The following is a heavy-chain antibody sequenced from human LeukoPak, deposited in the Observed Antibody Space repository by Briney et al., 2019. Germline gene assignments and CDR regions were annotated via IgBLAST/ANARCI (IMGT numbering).Heavy chain of an antibody. V-gene: IGHV3-23*01. J-gene: IGHJ4*02. Sequence: GGSLGLSCAASGFTFSSYAMSWVRQAPGKGLEWVSAISGSGGGTYYADSVKGRFTISRDNSKNTLYLQMNSLRAEDTAVYYCAKDPTYSDYLDYWGQGTLVTVSS. CDR1: GFTFSSYA. D-gene: IGHD1-26*01. CDR2: ISGSGGGT. CDR3: AKDPTYSDYLDY.